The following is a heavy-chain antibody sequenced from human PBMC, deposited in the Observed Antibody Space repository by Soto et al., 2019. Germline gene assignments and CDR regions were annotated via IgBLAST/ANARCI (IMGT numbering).Heavy chain of an antibody. V-gene: IGHV4-34*01. CDR2: INHSGST. Sequence: QVQLQQWGEGLLKPSETLSLTCAVYGGSFSGYYWSWIRQPPGKGLEWIGEINHSGSTNYNPSLKSRLTISVDTSKNQSSLKLSSVTAADTAVYYCARRIIKVFPGPRDRAFDPWGQGTLVTVSS. D-gene: IGHD1-20*01. CDR3: ARRIIKVFPGPRDRAFDP. CDR1: GGSFSGYY. J-gene: IGHJ5*02.